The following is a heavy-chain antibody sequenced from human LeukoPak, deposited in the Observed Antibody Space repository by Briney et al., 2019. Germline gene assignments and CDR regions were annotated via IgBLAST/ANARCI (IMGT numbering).Heavy chain of an antibody. D-gene: IGHD1-1*01. CDR1: GYTITNNY. J-gene: IGHJ6*03. Sequence: ASVKVSCKASGYTITNNYMHWVRQAPGQGLEWMGWINPNSGGTNYAQKFQGRVTMTRDTSISTAYMELSRLRSDDTAVYYCARDRLLEDRNYYSYYYMDVWGKGTTVTVSS. V-gene: IGHV1-2*02. CDR3: ARDRLLEDRNYYSYYYMDV. CDR2: INPNSGGT.